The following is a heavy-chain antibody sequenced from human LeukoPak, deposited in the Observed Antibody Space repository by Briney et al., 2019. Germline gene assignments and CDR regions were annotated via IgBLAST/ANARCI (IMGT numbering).Heavy chain of an antibody. CDR2: IKSKTDGGTT. V-gene: IGHV3-15*01. CDR1: GFTFSNAW. CDR3: TTQYYYGSGGDY. D-gene: IGHD3-10*01. Sequence: GGSLRLSCAASGFTFSNAWMSWVRQAPGKGLEWVGRIKSKTDGGTTDYAAPVKGRFTISRDDSKNTLYLQMNSLKTEDTAVYCCTTQYYYGSGGDYWGQGTLVTVSS. J-gene: IGHJ4*02.